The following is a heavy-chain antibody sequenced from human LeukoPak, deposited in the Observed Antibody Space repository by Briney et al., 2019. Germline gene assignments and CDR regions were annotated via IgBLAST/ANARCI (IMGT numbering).Heavy chain of an antibody. CDR2: INPDGSSA. V-gene: IGHV3-74*01. J-gene: IGHJ5*02. CDR1: GFTFSDYW. D-gene: IGHD4-11*01. CDR3: ARFKVTVTSIP. Sequence: GGSLRLSCAASGFTFSDYWMHWVRQAPGKGLVWVSRINPDGSSASYADSVKGRFTISRDNAKNTLYLQMNSLRAEDTAVYYCARFKVTVTSIPWGQGILVTVSS.